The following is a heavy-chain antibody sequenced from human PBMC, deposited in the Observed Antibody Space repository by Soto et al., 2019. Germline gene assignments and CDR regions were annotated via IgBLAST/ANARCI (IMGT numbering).Heavy chain of an antibody. V-gene: IGHV2-5*02. J-gene: IGHJ4*02. Sequence: QITLKESSPTLVKPTQTLTLTCTFSGFSLSTSGVGVGWIRQPPGKALEWLALIYWDDAHRYSPSLKSRLTITKDTSKNQVVLTMTNMDPVDTATYYCAHRPNITVGYIFDYWGQGTLVTVSS. D-gene: IGHD5-12*01. CDR1: GFSLSTSGVG. CDR3: AHRPNITVGYIFDY. CDR2: IYWDDAH.